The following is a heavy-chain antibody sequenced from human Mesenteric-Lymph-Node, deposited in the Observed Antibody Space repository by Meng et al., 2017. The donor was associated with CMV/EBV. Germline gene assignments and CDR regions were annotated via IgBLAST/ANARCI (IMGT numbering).Heavy chain of an antibody. V-gene: IGHV4-34*01. Sequence: VQYPQSVAGLLKPSETLAVTCAVYGGSFSGYYWNWIRQSPEKGLEWIGEINHSGSTTYNPSFTSRIIISVDTSTNQISLNMSSVTAADTAVYYCARGSSYDILTGYFDYWGQGALVTVSS. D-gene: IGHD3-9*01. CDR3: ARGSSYDILTGYFDY. CDR2: INHSGST. J-gene: IGHJ4*02. CDR1: GGSFSGYY.